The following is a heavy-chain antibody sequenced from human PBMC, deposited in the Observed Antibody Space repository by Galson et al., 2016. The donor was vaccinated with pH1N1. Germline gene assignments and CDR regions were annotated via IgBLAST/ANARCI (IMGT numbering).Heavy chain of an antibody. CDR2: IYWDADK. V-gene: IGHV2-5*02. D-gene: IGHD3-16*01. J-gene: IGHJ3*01. Sequence: PALVKPTQTLTLTCTFSGFSISSSGMGVGWIRQPPGKALEWLALIYWDADKRYSPPLKSRLTITKDTSKNHVVLTMTNMDPMDTATYNCAHREVMITNAFDFWGQGTMVTVSS. CDR1: GFSISSSGMG. CDR3: AHREVMITNAFDF.